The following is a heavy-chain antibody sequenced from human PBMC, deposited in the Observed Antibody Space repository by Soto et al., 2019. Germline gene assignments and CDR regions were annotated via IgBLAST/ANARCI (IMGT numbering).Heavy chain of an antibody. D-gene: IGHD2-2*03. CDR2: MNPNNGST. V-gene: IGHV1-8*01. J-gene: IGHJ6*03. CDR3: ARDPQGFLVDIVVVTADMIPHYYMDV. CDR1: GYTFISYD. Sequence: GASVKVSCKASGYTFISYDINWGRQATGQGLEGMGLMNPNNGSTSFAQKFQGRRTMTRGTSKSTAYMELSSLTCEDTAVYYCARDPQGFLVDIVVVTADMIPHYYMDVWGKGTTVTVSS.